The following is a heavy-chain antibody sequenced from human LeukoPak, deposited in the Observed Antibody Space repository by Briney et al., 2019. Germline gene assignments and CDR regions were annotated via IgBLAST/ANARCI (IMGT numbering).Heavy chain of an antibody. Sequence: ASVKVSCKASGYTFTGYYMHWVRQAPGQGLEWMGRINPNSGGANYAQKFQGRVTMTRDTSISTAYMELSRLRSDDTAVYYRARGLRGGDCYSPGYWGQGTLVTVSS. CDR1: GYTFTGYY. J-gene: IGHJ4*02. CDR2: INPNSGGA. CDR3: ARGLRGGDCYSPGY. D-gene: IGHD2-21*02. V-gene: IGHV1-2*06.